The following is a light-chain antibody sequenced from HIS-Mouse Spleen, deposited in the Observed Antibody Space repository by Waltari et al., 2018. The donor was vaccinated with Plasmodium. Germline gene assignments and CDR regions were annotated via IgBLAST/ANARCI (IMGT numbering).Light chain of an antibody. V-gene: IGKV3-20*01. CDR2: GAA. CDR1: QSVSSSY. J-gene: IGKJ1*01. CDR3: QQYGSSSWT. Sequence: SCRASQSVSSSYLDWYQQKPGQAPRLLIYGAASRATGIPDRFRSSGSGTDFTLTISRLEPEDFAVYYCQQYGSSSWTFGQGTKVEIK.